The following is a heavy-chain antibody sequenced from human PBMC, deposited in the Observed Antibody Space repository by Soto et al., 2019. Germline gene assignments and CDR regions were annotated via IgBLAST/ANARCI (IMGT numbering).Heavy chain of an antibody. Sequence: QVQLVESGGGVVQPGRSLRLSCAASGFTFSSYGMHWVRQAPGKGLEWVAVIWYDGSNKYYADSVKGRFTISRDNSKNTLYLQMNSLRAEDTAVYYCARDRRYYGSGSNKRGAFDIWGQGTMVTVSS. CDR1: GFTFSSYG. D-gene: IGHD3-10*01. CDR3: ARDRRYYGSGSNKRGAFDI. J-gene: IGHJ3*02. V-gene: IGHV3-33*01. CDR2: IWYDGSNK.